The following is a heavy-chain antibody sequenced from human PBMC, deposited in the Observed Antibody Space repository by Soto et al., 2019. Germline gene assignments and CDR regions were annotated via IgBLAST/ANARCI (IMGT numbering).Heavy chain of an antibody. J-gene: IGHJ6*02. CDR3: ARMRSSTRYQRPYCMDV. Sequence: QVQLVESGGGVVQPGRSLRLSCAASGFTFSSYAMHWVRQAPGKGLEWVAVISYDGSNKYYADSVKGRFTISRDNSKNTLYLQMNSLRAEDTAVYYCARMRSSTRYQRPYCMDVWGQGTTVTVSS. CDR1: GFTFSSYA. V-gene: IGHV3-30-3*01. D-gene: IGHD2-2*01. CDR2: ISYDGSNK.